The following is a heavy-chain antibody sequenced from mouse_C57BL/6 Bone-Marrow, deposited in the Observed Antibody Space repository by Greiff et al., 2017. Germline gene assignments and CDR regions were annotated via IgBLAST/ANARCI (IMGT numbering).Heavy chain of an antibody. J-gene: IGHJ3*01. CDR2: IWWDDDK. V-gene: IGHV8-8*01. Sequence: QVQLKESGPGILQPSQTLSLTCSFSGFSLSTFGMGVGWIRQPSGKGLEWLAHIWWDDDKYYNPALKSRLTISKDTSKTQVFLKIANVDTADAATYYCAYFNWATWFAYWGQGTLVTVSA. CDR3: AYFNWATWFAY. D-gene: IGHD4-1*01. CDR1: GFSLSTFGMG.